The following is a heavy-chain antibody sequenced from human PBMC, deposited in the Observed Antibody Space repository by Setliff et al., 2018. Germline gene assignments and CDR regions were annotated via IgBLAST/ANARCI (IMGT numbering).Heavy chain of an antibody. CDR3: ATGLPYYDSSGYYLFDY. D-gene: IGHD3-22*01. CDR1: GYTLTELS. V-gene: IGHV1-24*01. Sequence: ASVKVSCKVSGYTLTELSMHWVRQAPGKGLEWMGGLDPEDGETIYAQKFQGRVTMTEDTSTDTAYMELSSLRSEDTAVYYCATGLPYYDSSGYYLFDYWGQGTLVTVSS. CDR2: LDPEDGET. J-gene: IGHJ4*02.